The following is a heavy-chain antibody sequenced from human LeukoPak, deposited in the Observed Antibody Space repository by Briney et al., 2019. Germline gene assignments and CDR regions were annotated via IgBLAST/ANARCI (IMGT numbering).Heavy chain of an antibody. CDR3: ARALFGGVRGVLDY. Sequence: PGGSLRLSCAASGFTFSSYAMSWVRQAPGKGLEWVAVISYDGSNKYYADSVKGRFTISRDNSKNTLYLQMNSLRAEDTAVYYCARALFGGVRGVLDYWGQGTLVTVSS. J-gene: IGHJ4*02. CDR1: GFTFSSYA. CDR2: ISYDGSNK. V-gene: IGHV3-30-3*01. D-gene: IGHD3-10*01.